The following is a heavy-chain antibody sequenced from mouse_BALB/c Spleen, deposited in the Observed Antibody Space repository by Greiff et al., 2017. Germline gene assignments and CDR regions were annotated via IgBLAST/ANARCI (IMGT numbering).Heavy chain of an antibody. V-gene: IGHV5-6-4*01. D-gene: IGHD3-1*01. CDR3: TRDRDGGLDY. Sequence: EVKLMESGGGLVKPGGSLKLSCAASGFTFSSYTMSWVRQTPEKRLEWVATISSGGSYTYYPDSVKGRFTISRDNAKNTLYLQMSSLKSEDTAMYYCTRDRDGGLDYWGQGTSVTVSS. CDR2: ISSGGSYT. J-gene: IGHJ4*01. CDR1: GFTFSSYT.